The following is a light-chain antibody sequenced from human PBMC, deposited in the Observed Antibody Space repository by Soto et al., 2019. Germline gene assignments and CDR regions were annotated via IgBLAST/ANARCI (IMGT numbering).Light chain of an antibody. Sequence: EIVLTQSPGTRSLSPGEGATLSCRASQSVSSSYLAWYQQKPGQAPRLLIYGASSRATGIPDRFSGSGSGTDFTLTISRLEPEDFAVYYCQQYGSSPPKTFGQGTKVDIK. CDR3: QQYGSSPPKT. CDR1: QSVSSSY. CDR2: GAS. V-gene: IGKV3-20*01. J-gene: IGKJ1*01.